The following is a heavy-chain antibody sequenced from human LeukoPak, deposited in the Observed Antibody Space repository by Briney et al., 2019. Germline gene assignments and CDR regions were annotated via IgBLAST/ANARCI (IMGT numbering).Heavy chain of an antibody. CDR1: GGSISSSSYY. D-gene: IGHD3-10*01. V-gene: IGHV4-39*07. J-gene: IGHJ4*02. CDR2: IYYSGST. CDR3: AREGGLLWFGELLIGGFDY. Sequence: SETLSLTCTVSGGSISSSSYYWGWIRQPPGKGLEWIGSIYYSGSTYYNPSLKSRVTISVDTSKNQFSLKLSSVTAADTAVYYCAREGGLLWFGELLIGGFDYWGQRTLVTVSS.